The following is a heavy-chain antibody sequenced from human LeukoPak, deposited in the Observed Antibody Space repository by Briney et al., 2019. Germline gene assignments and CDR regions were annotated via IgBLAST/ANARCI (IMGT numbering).Heavy chain of an antibody. Sequence: GGSLRLSCAASGFTFTTYVMTWVRQAPGKGLEWVSDISASGGTTYYSDSVKGRFTISRDNAKSSLYLQMNSLRAEDTAVYYCVRGSSGTAVRGISWAWFDPWGQGTLVTVSS. D-gene: IGHD3-10*01. CDR3: VRGSSGTAVRGISWAWFDP. J-gene: IGHJ5*02. CDR1: GFTFTTYV. CDR2: ISASGGTT. V-gene: IGHV3-23*01.